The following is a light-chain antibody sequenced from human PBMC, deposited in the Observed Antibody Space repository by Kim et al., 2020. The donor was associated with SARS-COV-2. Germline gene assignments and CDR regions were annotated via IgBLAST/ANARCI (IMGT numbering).Light chain of an antibody. CDR1: SGHGSYA. CDR2: VNSDVSH. J-gene: IGLJ3*02. Sequence: AAVKLTCTQASGHGSYAIAWHEQQPEKGPSYLMQVNSDVSHSEGDGIPDRFSGASSGAKRYHTTASLQSEDEADYYCQTRGTSNWVFGGGTQLTVL. CDR3: QTRGTSNWV. V-gene: IGLV4-69*02.